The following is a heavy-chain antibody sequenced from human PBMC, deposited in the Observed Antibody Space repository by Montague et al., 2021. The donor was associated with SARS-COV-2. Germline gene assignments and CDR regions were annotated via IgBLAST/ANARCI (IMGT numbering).Heavy chain of an antibody. Sequence: SETLSLTCAVYGGSFSGYYWSWFRQPPGKGLEWIGEITHSGSTKYNPSLTSRVTMSVDTSRNQFSLKLTSVTAADTAVYYCARSGSGSLAGAYWGQGTLVTVSS. CDR3: ARSGSGSLAGAY. CDR2: ITHSGST. D-gene: IGHD6-25*01. J-gene: IGHJ4*02. V-gene: IGHV4-34*10. CDR1: GGSFSGYY.